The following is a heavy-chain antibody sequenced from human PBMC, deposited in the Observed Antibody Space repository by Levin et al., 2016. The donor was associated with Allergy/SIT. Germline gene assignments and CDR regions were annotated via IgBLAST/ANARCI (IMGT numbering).Heavy chain of an antibody. J-gene: IGHJ6*02. CDR3: AREGFGELFNYYYYGMDV. D-gene: IGHD3-10*01. CDR2: INAGNGNT. CDR1: GYTFTSYA. V-gene: IGHV1-3*01. Sequence: ASVKVSCKASGYTFTSYAMHWVRQAPGQRLEWMGWINAGNGNTKYSQKFQGRVTITRDTSASTAYMELSSLRSEDTAVYYCAREGFGELFNYYYYGMDVWGQGTTVTVSS.